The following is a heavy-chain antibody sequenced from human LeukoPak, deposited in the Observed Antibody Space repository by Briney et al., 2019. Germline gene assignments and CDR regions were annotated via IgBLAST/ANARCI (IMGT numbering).Heavy chain of an antibody. J-gene: IGHJ3*02. CDR2: IASDGSHT. Sequence: GGSLRLSCAASGFTFSTYFMYWVRQAPGEGLEWVADIASDGSHTFYVESVRGRFTISRDNSKNTLYLQMNSVRAEDTGVYFCARERQGTCLQSGAFDIWGQGTMVTASS. D-gene: IGHD3-10*01. CDR1: GFTFSTYF. V-gene: IGHV3-30-3*01. CDR3: ARERQGTCLQSGAFDI.